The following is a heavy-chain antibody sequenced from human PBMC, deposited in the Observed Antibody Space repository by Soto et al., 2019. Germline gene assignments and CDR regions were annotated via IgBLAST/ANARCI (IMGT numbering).Heavy chain of an antibody. CDR3: AAGTGRTDFDY. D-gene: IGHD1-1*01. J-gene: IGHJ4*02. CDR2: ISYDGSNK. CDR1: GFTFSSYA. Sequence: PGGSLRLSCAASGFTFSSYAMRWVRQAPGKGLEWVAVISYDGSNKYYADSVKGRFTISRDDSKNTLYLQMNSLETEDTAVYYCAAGTGRTDFDYWGQGALVTVSS. V-gene: IGHV3-30-3*01.